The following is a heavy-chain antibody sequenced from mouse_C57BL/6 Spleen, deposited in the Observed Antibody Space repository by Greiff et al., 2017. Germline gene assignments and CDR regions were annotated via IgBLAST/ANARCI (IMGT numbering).Heavy chain of an antibody. J-gene: IGHJ2*01. CDR1: GYTFTGYA. CDR3: ARGDGSRFDY. Sequence: VQLLESGPELVKPGASVKFSCKASGYTFTGYAMHWVKQRHGQGLEWIGVICTYDGGASYNQKFKDKATLTVDKSSSTAYMELDSLTSEDSAVYFCARGDGSRFDYWGKGTTLTV. CDR2: ICTYDGGA. V-gene: IGHV1-67*01.